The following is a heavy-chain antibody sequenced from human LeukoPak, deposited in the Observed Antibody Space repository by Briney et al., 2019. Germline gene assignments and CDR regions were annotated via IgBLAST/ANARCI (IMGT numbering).Heavy chain of an antibody. Sequence: PGGSLRLSCAASGLTFSDSYMSWIRQAPRKGLEWVSYISSGGNTIKYADSVKGRFTISRDNARNSLYLQINSLRAEDTAVYYCATASLYFDNWGQGTLVTVSS. J-gene: IGHJ4*02. CDR1: GLTFSDSY. V-gene: IGHV3-11*04. CDR3: ATASLYFDN. CDR2: ISSGGNTI.